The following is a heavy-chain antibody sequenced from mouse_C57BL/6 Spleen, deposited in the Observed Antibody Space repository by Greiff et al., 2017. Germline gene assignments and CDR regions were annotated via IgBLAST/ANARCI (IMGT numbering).Heavy chain of an antibody. J-gene: IGHJ1*03. CDR2: FYPGSGSI. V-gene: IGHV1-62-2*01. CDR3: ARNQKKNYPNYFDD. D-gene: IGHD2-1*01. CDR1: GYTFTEYT. Sequence: QVQLKESGAELVKPGASVKLSCKASGYTFTEYTIHWVKQRPGQGLEWIGWFYPGSGSIKYNEKFKDKATLTADKSSSTAYMELSRLTSEDSAVYFWARNQKKNYPNYFDDWGTGTTVTVSS.